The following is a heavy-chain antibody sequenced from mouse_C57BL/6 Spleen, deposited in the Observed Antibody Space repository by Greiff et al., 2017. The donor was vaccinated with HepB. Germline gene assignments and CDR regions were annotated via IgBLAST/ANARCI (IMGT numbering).Heavy chain of an antibody. J-gene: IGHJ2*01. CDR3: ARERNYFDY. CDR2: ISYDGSN. V-gene: IGHV3-6*01. Sequence: DVHLVESGPGLVKPSQSLSLTCSVTGYSITSGYYWNWIRQFPGNKLEWMGYISYDGSNNYNPSLKNRISITRDTSKNQFFLKLNSVTTEDTATYYCARERNYFDYWGQGTTLTVSS. CDR1: GYSITSGYY.